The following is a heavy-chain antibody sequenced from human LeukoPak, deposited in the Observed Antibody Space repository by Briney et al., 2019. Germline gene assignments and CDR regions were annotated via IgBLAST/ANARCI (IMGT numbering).Heavy chain of an antibody. CDR1: GGSISSSSYY. V-gene: IGHV4-39*01. CDR3: AANSADYNTLGSSYKV. D-gene: IGHD3-10*01. Sequence: SETLSLTCTVSGGSISSSSYYWGWIRQPPGKGLEWIGCIYYTGSTYYNPSLKSRVTISVDTSKNQFSLRLNSVTAADTAVFYCAANSADYNTLGSSYKVWGQGTLVTVSS. CDR2: IYYTGST. J-gene: IGHJ4*02.